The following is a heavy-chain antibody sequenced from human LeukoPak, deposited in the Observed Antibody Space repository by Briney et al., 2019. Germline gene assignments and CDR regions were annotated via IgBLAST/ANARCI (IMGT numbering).Heavy chain of an antibody. D-gene: IGHD2-8*01. CDR1: GFTFSSYA. CDR2: ISYDGSNK. Sequence: GGSLRLSCAASGFTFSSYAMHWVRQAPGKGLEWVAVISYDGSNKYYADSVKGRFTISRDNSKNTLYLQMNSLRAEDTAVYYCAKDRCSNGVGCYYYYMDVWGKGTTVTISS. J-gene: IGHJ6*03. V-gene: IGHV3-30*04. CDR3: AKDRCSNGVGCYYYYMDV.